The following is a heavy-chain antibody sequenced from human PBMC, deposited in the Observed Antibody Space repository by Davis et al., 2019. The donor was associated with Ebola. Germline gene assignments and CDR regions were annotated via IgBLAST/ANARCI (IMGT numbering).Heavy chain of an antibody. CDR2: INSDESIT. Sequence: GESLKISCAASGFTITNYWMHWVRQAPGKGLVWVSRINSDESITTYADSVKGRFTISRDNTKNTLYLQMNSLRAEDTAVYYCAWSRDQNHPDAFDIWGQGTMVTVSS. V-gene: IGHV3-74*03. CDR1: GFTITNYW. D-gene: IGHD1-14*01. J-gene: IGHJ3*02. CDR3: AWSRDQNHPDAFDI.